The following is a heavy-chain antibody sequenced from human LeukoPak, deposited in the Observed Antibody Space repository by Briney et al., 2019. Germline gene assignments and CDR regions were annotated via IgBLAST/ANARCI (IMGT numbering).Heavy chain of an antibody. D-gene: IGHD3-22*01. CDR3: AKGEGDSSGYYYFLAGYYYMDV. CDR1: GFTFSSYA. J-gene: IGHJ6*03. CDR2: LSGSGGST. Sequence: PGGSLRLSCAASGFTFSSYAMSWVRQAPGKGLEWVSALSGSGGSTYYADSVKVRLTISRDNSKNTLYLQMNSLRAEDTAVYYCAKGEGDSSGYYYFLAGYYYMDVWGKGTTVTVSS. V-gene: IGHV3-23*01.